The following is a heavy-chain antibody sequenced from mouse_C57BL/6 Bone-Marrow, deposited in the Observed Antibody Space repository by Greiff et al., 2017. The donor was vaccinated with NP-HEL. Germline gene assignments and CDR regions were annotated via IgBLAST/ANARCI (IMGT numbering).Heavy chain of an antibody. CDR3: VRRSNGVYAMDY. CDR1: GFSFHTYA. Sequence: EVQLVESGGGLVQPKGSLKLSCAASGFSFHTYAMNWVRQAPGKGLEWVARIRCKSNNYATFYADSVRYRFSISRDDLESMLYLQLQNLKTEDTAKYYRVRRSNGVYAMDYWGQGTSVTVSS. CDR2: IRCKSNNYAT. V-gene: IGHV10-1*01. J-gene: IGHJ4*01.